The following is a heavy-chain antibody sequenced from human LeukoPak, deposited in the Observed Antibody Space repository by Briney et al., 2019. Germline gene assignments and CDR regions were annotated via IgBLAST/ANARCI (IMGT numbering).Heavy chain of an antibody. J-gene: IGHJ5*02. CDR1: GGSIGSYY. CDR2: INHSGST. V-gene: IGHV4-34*01. D-gene: IGHD3-3*01. CDR3: ARGRKLRFLEWLPCVWFDP. Sequence: SETLSLTCTVSGGSIGSYYWSWIRQPPGKGLEWIGEINHSGSTNYNPSLKSRVTISVDTSKNQFSLKLSSVTAADTAVYYCARGRKLRFLEWLPCVWFDPWGQGTLVTVSS.